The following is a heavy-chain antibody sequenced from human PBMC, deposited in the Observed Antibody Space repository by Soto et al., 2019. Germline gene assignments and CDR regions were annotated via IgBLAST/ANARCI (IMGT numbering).Heavy chain of an antibody. V-gene: IGHV3-49*04. D-gene: IGHD3-10*01. J-gene: IGHJ6*02. Sequence: GGSLRLSCTASGFTFGDYAMSWVRQAPGKGLEWVGFIRSKAYGGTTEYAASVKGRFTISRDDSKSIAYLQMNSLKTEDTAVHYCTRDGILLWFGELFHYYYGMDVWGQGTTVTVSS. CDR3: TRDGILLWFGELFHYYYGMDV. CDR2: IRSKAYGGTT. CDR1: GFTFGDYA.